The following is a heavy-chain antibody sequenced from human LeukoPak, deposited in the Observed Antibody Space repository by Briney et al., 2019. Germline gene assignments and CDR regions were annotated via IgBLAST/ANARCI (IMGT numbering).Heavy chain of an antibody. Sequence: GASVKVSCKASGYTFTDYYIHWVRQAPGQGLEWMGWISAYNGNTNYAQKLQGRVTMTTDTSTSTAYMELRSLRSDDTAVYYCARDLDIVVVPVLAFLDYWGQGTLVTVSS. CDR1: GYTFTDYY. J-gene: IGHJ4*02. CDR3: ARDLDIVVVPVLAFLDY. CDR2: ISAYNGNT. V-gene: IGHV1-18*04. D-gene: IGHD2-2*01.